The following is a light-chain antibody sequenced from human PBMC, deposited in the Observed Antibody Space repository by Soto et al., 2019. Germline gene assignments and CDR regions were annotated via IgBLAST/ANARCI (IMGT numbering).Light chain of an antibody. V-gene: IGLV4-60*02. J-gene: IGLJ3*02. CDR1: SGYSSYI. CDR2: LEGSGSY. Sequence: QSVLTQSSSASASLGSSVKLTCTLSSGYSSYIIAWHQQQPGKAPRYLMKLEGSGSYNKGSGVPDRFSGSSSGADRYLTISNLQFEDEADYYCETWDSNTRMFGGGTKLTVL. CDR3: ETWDSNTRM.